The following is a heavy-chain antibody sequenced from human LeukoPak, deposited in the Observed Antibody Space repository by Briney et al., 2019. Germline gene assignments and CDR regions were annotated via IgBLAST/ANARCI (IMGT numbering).Heavy chain of an antibody. CDR2: IYTSGSP. V-gene: IGHV4-4*09. J-gene: IGHJ5*02. Sequence: SETLSLNCTVSGGSISSYYWSWIRQPPGKGLEWIGYIYTSGSPNYHPSLKSRVTISVDTSKNQFSLRLSSVTAADTAVYYCAGSGYDWFDPWGQGTLVTVSS. CDR3: AGSGYDWFDP. CDR1: GGSISSYY. D-gene: IGHD5-12*01.